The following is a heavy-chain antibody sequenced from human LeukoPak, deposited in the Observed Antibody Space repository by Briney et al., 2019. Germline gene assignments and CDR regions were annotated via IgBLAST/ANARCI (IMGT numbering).Heavy chain of an antibody. Sequence: GGSLRLSCAASGFTFSNSWMYWVRQAPEKGLVWVSRINSDGRTIEYADSVKGRFTISRDNAKNTLFLQMYSLRAEDTAVYYCARIMVRGVIPYGMDVWGQGTTVTVSS. V-gene: IGHV3-74*01. CDR2: INSDGRTI. J-gene: IGHJ6*02. CDR1: GFTFSNSW. CDR3: ARIMVRGVIPYGMDV. D-gene: IGHD3-10*01.